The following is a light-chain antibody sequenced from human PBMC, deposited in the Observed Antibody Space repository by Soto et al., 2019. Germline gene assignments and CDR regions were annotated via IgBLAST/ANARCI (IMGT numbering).Light chain of an antibody. CDR1: QRINKW. J-gene: IGKJ1*01. CDR2: DAS. V-gene: IGKV1-5*01. Sequence: DIQMTQSPSTLSASIGDRVTITCRASQRINKWLAWHQQEPGKAPKLLIYDASSLQSGVPPRFSGSGSGTEFTLTIRSLQPDDIATYYCQQYSSYSAWTFGEGPKVDIK. CDR3: QQYSSYSAWT.